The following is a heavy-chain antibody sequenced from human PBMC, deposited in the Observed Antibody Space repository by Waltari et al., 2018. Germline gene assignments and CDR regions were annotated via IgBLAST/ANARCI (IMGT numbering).Heavy chain of an antibody. Sequence: QVQLVQSGAEVKKPGSSVKVSCKASGGTFSSYAISWVRQAPGQGLEWMGGISPIFGTANYPKKFQGRVTITTDESTSTAYMELSSLRSEDTAVYYWASRYSSSPTRTYYYYYMDVWGKGTTVTVSS. CDR2: ISPIFGTA. J-gene: IGHJ6*03. V-gene: IGHV1-69*05. CDR1: GGTFSSYA. CDR3: ASRYSSSPTRTYYYYYMDV. D-gene: IGHD6-13*01.